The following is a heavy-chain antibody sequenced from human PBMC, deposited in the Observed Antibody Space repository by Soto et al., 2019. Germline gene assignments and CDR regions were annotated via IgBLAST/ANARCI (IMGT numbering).Heavy chain of an antibody. D-gene: IGHD6-13*01. J-gene: IGHJ6*02. CDR3: AVVRVAATPYHYYSGMDV. CDR1: GFTFNRYA. V-gene: IGHV3-23*01. Sequence: GGSLRLSCAASGFTFNRYAFHWVRQAPGKRLEWVSAISGGVDSTFYADSVKGRFTISRDNSKNIQYLQMNDLRAEDTAIYYCAVVRVAATPYHYYSGMDVWGQGTTVTVSS. CDR2: ISGGVDST.